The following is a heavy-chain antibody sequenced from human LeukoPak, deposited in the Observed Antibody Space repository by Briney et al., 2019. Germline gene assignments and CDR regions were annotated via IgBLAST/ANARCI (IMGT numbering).Heavy chain of an antibody. Sequence: GGSLRLSCAASGFTFSSYAMSWVRQAPGKGLEWVSVISGSGGSTYYADSVKGRFTISRDNSKNTLYLQMNSLRAEDTAVYYCAKLVRGVIIYFDYWGQGTLVTVSS. D-gene: IGHD3-10*01. CDR1: GFTFSSYA. CDR3: AKLVRGVIIYFDY. V-gene: IGHV3-23*01. J-gene: IGHJ4*02. CDR2: ISGSGGST.